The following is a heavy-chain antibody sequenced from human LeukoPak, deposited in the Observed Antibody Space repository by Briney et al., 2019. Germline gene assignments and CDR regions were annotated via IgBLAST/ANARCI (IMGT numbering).Heavy chain of an antibody. J-gene: IGHJ1*01. Sequence: GGSLRLSCAASGFTFSSYAMSWVRQAPGKGLEWVSTVSGGGGGTFYADSVKGRFTISRDNSENTLYLQMNSLRAEDTAIYYCAKPPGAAADRGFFHHWGQGTLVTVSS. V-gene: IGHV3-23*01. CDR2: VSGGGGGT. D-gene: IGHD6-13*01. CDR1: GFTFSSYA. CDR3: AKPPGAAADRGFFHH.